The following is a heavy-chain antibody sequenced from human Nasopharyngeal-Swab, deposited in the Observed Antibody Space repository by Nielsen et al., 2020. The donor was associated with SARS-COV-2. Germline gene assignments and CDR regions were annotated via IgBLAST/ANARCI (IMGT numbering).Heavy chain of an antibody. D-gene: IGHD2-15*01. CDR3: AKDMVAAPSGAFDI. Sequence: GESLKISCAASGFTFSSYAMHWVRQAPGKGLEWVAVISYDGSNKYYADSVKGRFTISRDNAKNSLYLQMNSLRAEDTALYYCAKDMVAAPSGAFDIWGQGTMVTVSS. J-gene: IGHJ3*02. V-gene: IGHV3-30*04. CDR1: GFTFSSYA. CDR2: ISYDGSNK.